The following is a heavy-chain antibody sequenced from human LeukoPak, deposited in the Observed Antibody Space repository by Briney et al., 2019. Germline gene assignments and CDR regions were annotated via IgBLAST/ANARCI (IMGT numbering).Heavy chain of an antibody. D-gene: IGHD4-23*01. CDR3: ARDTTVASRMQH. Sequence: SETLSLTCSVSGGSLSTYSWSWVRQSPGKRLEWIGHIYYGGTTNYNPSLKSRVTISAGTAKNQFSLRLRSVTAADTAIYYCARDTTVASRMQHWGQGTLVTVSS. CDR2: IYYGGTT. CDR1: GGSLSTYS. J-gene: IGHJ4*02. V-gene: IGHV4-59*01.